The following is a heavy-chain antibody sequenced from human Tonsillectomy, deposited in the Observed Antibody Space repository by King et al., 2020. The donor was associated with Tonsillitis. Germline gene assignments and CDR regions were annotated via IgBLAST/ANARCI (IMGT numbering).Heavy chain of an antibody. J-gene: IGHJ3*02. Sequence: VQLQESGPGLVKPSQTLSLTCKVSGGPISSGGYYWSWIRQHPGKGLEWIGYIYYSGSTYYNPSLKSRVTISVDTSKNHFSLKLSSVTAADTAVYYCARGFFSSTSADAFDIWGQGTLVAVSS. CDR1: GGPISSGGYY. V-gene: IGHV4-31*03. CDR3: ARGFFSSTSADAFDI. D-gene: IGHD2-2*01. CDR2: IYYSGST.